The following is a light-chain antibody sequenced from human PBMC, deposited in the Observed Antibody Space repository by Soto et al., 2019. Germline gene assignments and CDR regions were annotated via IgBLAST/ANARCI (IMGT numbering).Light chain of an antibody. CDR3: QQTYRSPYT. CDR2: GGS. CDR1: QNIRKY. Sequence: DIQMTQSPSPLSASVGDRVTISCRASQNIRKYLNWYQQQPGQAPTLLLYGGSSLHSGVPSRFTGAGDGTNFTLAITGLQPGDFVTYYCQQTYRSPYTFGQGTKVEMK. V-gene: IGKV1-39*01. J-gene: IGKJ2*01.